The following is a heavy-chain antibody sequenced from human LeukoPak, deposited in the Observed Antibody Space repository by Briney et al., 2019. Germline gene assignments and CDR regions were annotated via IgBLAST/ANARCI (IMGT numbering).Heavy chain of an antibody. J-gene: IGHJ4*02. CDR2: ISGSGGST. CDR1: GFTFSRHA. V-gene: IGHV3-23*01. D-gene: IGHD2-21*01. CDR3: AKCGEEYGDSITDY. Sequence: PGGSLRLSCAASGFTFSRHAMSWVRQAPGKGLEWVSAISGSGGSTHYADSVKGRFTISRDNSKNTLYLQMNSLRAEDTAVYYCAKCGEEYGDSITDYWGQGTLVTVSS.